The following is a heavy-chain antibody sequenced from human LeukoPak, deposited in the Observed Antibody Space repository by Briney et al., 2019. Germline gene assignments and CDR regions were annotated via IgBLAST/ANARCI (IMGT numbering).Heavy chain of an antibody. CDR2: INRSGST. CDR1: GGSFSGYY. V-gene: IGHV4-34*01. J-gene: IGHJ4*02. Sequence: KPSETLSLTCAVYGGSFSGYYWSWIRQPPGKGLEWIGEINRSGSTNYNPSLKSRVTISVDTSKNQFSLKLSSVTAADTAVYYCARHRHYDYVWGSYSALPSLYYFDYWGQGTLVTVSS. D-gene: IGHD3-16*01. CDR3: ARHRHYDYVWGSYSALPSLYYFDY.